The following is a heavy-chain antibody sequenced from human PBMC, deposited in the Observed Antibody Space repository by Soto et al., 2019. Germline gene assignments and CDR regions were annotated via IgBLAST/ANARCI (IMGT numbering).Heavy chain of an antibody. Sequence: GGSLRLSCVVSGFTFSDYYMSWIRQAPGKGLEWVSYISSSSSYTNYADSVKGRFTISRDNAKNSLYLQMNSLRAEDTAVYYCATRPLLPGAPWGQGTMVTVSS. CDR1: GFTFSDYY. J-gene: IGHJ3*01. D-gene: IGHD3-22*01. V-gene: IGHV3-11*03. CDR2: ISSSSSYT. CDR3: ATRPLLPGAP.